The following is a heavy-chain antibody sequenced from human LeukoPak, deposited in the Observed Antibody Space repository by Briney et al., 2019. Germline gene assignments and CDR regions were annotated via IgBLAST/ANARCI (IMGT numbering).Heavy chain of an antibody. D-gene: IGHD7-27*01. Sequence: ASVKVSCKASGYSFTSYDINWVRQAPAQGPEWMGWMSPRSGSTGYAQKFQGRVAMTSDTSISTAYMELSRLTSDDTAVYYCARTPPNWGADYWGQGTLVTVSA. CDR3: ARTPPNWGADY. CDR1: GYSFTSYD. CDR2: MSPRSGST. J-gene: IGHJ4*02. V-gene: IGHV1-8*01.